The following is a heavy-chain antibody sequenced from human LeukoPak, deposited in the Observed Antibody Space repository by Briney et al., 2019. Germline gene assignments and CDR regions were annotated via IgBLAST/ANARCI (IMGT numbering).Heavy chain of an antibody. D-gene: IGHD4-17*01. CDR3: ARGAADYGEEWFDP. Sequence: PGGSLRLSCAASGFTFSNYAMSWVRQAPGKGLECVSAISDSGDKTDYADSVRGRFTIYRDNSKDTLYLQMNSLRAEDTAVYYCARGAADYGEEWFDPWGQGTLVTVSS. J-gene: IGHJ5*02. V-gene: IGHV3-23*01. CDR2: ISDSGDKT. CDR1: GFTFSNYA.